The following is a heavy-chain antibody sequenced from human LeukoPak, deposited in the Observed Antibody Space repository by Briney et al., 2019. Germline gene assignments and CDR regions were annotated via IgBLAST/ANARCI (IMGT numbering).Heavy chain of an antibody. J-gene: IGHJ4*02. CDR3: ARAYSSSWYGGVGGFDY. Sequence: SETLSLTCTVSGYSINSGYFWGWIRQPPGKGLEWIGSIHHSGSTYYNPSLKSRVTISVDTSKNQFSLKLSSVTAADTAVYYCARAYSSSWYGGVGGFDYWAQGTLVTVSS. CDR2: IHHSGST. V-gene: IGHV4-38-2*02. CDR1: GYSINSGYF. D-gene: IGHD6-13*01.